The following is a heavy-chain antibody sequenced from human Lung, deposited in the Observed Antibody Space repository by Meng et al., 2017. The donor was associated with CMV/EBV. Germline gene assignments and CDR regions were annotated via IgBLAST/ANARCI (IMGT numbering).Heavy chain of an antibody. Sequence: QVQLRASVPALVKPSGTLSLTCAVSGYSITNHDWWAWVRQPPGKGLEWIGEIPHRGSSAYNPSLKSRVSMSIDKSKNQFSLKLTSVTAADTAVYHCLRRSGGSVWGQGTLVTVSS. CDR1: GYSITNHDW. D-gene: IGHD3-10*01. J-gene: IGHJ1*01. CDR3: LRRSGGSV. CDR2: IPHRGSS. V-gene: IGHV4-4*02.